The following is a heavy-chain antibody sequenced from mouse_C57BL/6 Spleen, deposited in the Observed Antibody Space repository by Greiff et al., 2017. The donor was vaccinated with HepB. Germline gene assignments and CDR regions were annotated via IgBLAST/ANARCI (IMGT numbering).Heavy chain of an antibody. V-gene: IGHV3-6*01. Sequence: ESGPGLVKPSQSLSLTCSVTGYSITSGYYWNWIRQFPGNKLEWMGYISYDGSNNYNPSLKNRISITRDTSKNQFFLKLNSVTTEDTATYYCARGDGSSPYWYFDVWGTGTTVTVSS. J-gene: IGHJ1*03. CDR3: ARGDGSSPYWYFDV. CDR1: GYSITSGYY. D-gene: IGHD1-1*01. CDR2: ISYDGSN.